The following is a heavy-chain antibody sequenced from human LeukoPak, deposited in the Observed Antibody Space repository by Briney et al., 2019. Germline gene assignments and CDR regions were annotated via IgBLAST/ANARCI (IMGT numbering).Heavy chain of an antibody. CDR3: AREEWELLYYYYYMDV. Sequence: GGSLRLSCAASGFTFSSYWMSWVRQAPGKVLEWVANIKQDGSEKYYVDSVKGRFTISRDNAKNSLYLQMNSLRAEDTAVYYCAREEWELLYYYYYMDVWGKGTTVTVSS. CDR2: IKQDGSEK. V-gene: IGHV3-7*01. D-gene: IGHD1-26*01. CDR1: GFTFSSYW. J-gene: IGHJ6*03.